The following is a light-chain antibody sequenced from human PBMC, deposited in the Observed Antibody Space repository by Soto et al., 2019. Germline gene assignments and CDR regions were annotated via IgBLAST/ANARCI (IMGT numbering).Light chain of an antibody. CDR3: AAWDDSLRSPV. Sequence: QAVVTQPTSASGTPGQRVTISCSGSSSNIGSNYVYWYQQLPGTAPKLLIYRNNQRPSGVPDRFSGSKSGTSASLAISGLRSEDEADYYCAAWDDSLRSPVFGGGTKLTVL. CDR2: RNN. V-gene: IGLV1-47*01. CDR1: SSNIGSNY. J-gene: IGLJ2*01.